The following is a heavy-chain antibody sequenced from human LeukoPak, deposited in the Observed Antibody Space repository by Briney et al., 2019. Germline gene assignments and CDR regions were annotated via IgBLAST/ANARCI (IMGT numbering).Heavy chain of an antibody. CDR1: GGSISTSNYY. CDR3: ARGPHQGSSWNNWFDP. V-gene: IGHV4-39*07. D-gene: IGHD6-13*01. J-gene: IGHJ5*02. Sequence: SETLSLTCTVSGGSISTSNYYWGWIRQPPGKGLEWIGNIFYSGSTYYSPSLRSRVTISLDTSKNQFSLKLSSVTAADTAVYYCARGPHQGSSWNNWFDPWGQGTLVTVSS. CDR2: IFYSGST.